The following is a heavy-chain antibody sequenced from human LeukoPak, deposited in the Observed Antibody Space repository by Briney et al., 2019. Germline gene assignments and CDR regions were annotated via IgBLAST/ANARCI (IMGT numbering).Heavy chain of an antibody. CDR3: ARGGETMVRGVVNTYYYYYMDV. J-gene: IGHJ6*03. V-gene: IGHV3-53*01. CDR2: IYSGGST. D-gene: IGHD3-10*01. Sequence: LGGSLRLSCAASGFTVSSNYMSWVRQAPGKGLEWVSVIYSGGSTYYADSVKGRFTISRDNSKNTLYLQMNSLRAEDTAVYYCARGGETMVRGVVNTYYYYYMDVWGKGTTVTISS. CDR1: GFTVSSNY.